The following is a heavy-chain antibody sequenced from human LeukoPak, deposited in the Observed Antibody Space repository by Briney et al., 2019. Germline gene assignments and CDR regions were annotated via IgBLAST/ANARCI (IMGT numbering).Heavy chain of an antibody. CDR3: ARGHHTRGVYDY. Sequence: GGSLRLSCAASGFTFSGFWMKWVRQAPGKGLEWVANINQDESQKYYVDSVKGRLTISRDNAKNSLYLQMNRLRAEDTAVYYCARGHHTRGVYDYWGQGTLVTVSS. J-gene: IGHJ4*02. V-gene: IGHV3-7*01. CDR1: GFTFSGFW. CDR2: INQDESQK. D-gene: IGHD3-10*01.